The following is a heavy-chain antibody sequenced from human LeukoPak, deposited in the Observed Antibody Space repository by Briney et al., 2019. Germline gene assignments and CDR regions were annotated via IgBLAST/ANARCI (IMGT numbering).Heavy chain of an antibody. J-gene: IGHJ5*02. CDR3: AKGGYYEAFSGNWIDP. CDR1: GFTFDDYA. D-gene: IGHD1-26*01. Sequence: GGSLRLSCAASGFTFDDYAMHWVRQAPGKGLEWVSGISWNSGSIGYADSVKGRFTISRDNAKNSLYLQMNSLRAEDTALYYCAKGGYYEAFSGNWIDPWGQGTLVTVSS. V-gene: IGHV3-9*01. CDR2: ISWNSGSI.